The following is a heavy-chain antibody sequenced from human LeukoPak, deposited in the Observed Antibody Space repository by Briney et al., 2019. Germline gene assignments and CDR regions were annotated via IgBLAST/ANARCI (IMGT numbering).Heavy chain of an antibody. Sequence: SETLSLTCAVYGGSFSGYYWSWICQPPGKGLEWIGEIDHSGSTNYNPSLKSRVTISVDTSKNQFSLKLSSVTAADTAVYYCARLHSSRYYYYYYMDVWGKGTTVTVSS. J-gene: IGHJ6*03. D-gene: IGHD6-13*01. V-gene: IGHV4-34*01. CDR3: ARLHSSRYYYYYYMDV. CDR2: IDHSGST. CDR1: GGSFSGYY.